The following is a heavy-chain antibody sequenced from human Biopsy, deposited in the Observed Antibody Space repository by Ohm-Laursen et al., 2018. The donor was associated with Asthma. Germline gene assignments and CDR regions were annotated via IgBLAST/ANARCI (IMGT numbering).Heavy chain of an antibody. CDR1: SGSGGYMRSGNYY. CDR3: VRGSSSWHHGPFHYYYGLDV. J-gene: IGHJ6*02. Sequence: SETLSLTCSLSSGSGGYMRSGNYYWGWIRQPPGKGLEWIGSIYYSGTTYYKRSLESRVTVSADTSKNQFSLKLTSVTAADTAVYYCVRGSSSWHHGPFHYYYGLDVWGQGTTATVSS. CDR2: IYYSGTT. D-gene: IGHD6-13*01. V-gene: IGHV4-39*01.